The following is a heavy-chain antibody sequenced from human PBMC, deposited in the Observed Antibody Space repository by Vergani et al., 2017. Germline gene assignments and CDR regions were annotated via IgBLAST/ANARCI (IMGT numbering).Heavy chain of an antibody. Sequence: EVDLVESGGGLAQPGGSLRLSCEASGITFWKFGMHWVRQGPGKGLEWVSGISWNSGAVDYADSVRGRFTISRDNAKNSLFLEMNSLRFEDTALYYCAKDSAPFYDILTGPFDYWGQGTLVTVSS. D-gene: IGHD3-9*01. J-gene: IGHJ4*02. CDR2: ISWNSGAV. V-gene: IGHV3-9*01. CDR3: AKDSAPFYDILTGPFDY. CDR1: GITFWKFG.